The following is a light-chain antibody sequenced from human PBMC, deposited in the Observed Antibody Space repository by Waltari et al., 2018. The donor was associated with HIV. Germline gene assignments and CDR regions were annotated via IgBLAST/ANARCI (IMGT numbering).Light chain of an antibody. V-gene: IGLV1-44*01. CDR2: TRN. J-gene: IGLJ3*02. CDR1: TSNIGTYF. Sequence: QSVLTQSPSASATPGQTVTISCAGGTSNIGTYFVNWYQHLPGTAPKTLLYTRNQRPSGVPDRFSGAVSGTSASLTITGLQPADDAYYYFASCDDTFNGPVFGGGTKLTVL. CDR3: ASCDDTFNGPV.